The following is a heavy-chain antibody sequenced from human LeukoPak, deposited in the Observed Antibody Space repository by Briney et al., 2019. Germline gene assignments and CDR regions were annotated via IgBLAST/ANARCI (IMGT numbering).Heavy chain of an antibody. CDR1: GGSICSGGYY. V-gene: IGHV4-31*03. CDR2: IYYSGST. Sequence: SETLSLTCTVSGGSICSGGYYWSWIRQHPGKGLEWIGYIYYSGSTYYNPSLKSRVTISVDTSKNQFSLKLSSVTAADTAVYYCARESPHYGMDVWGQGTTVTVSS. J-gene: IGHJ6*02. CDR3: ARESPHYGMDV.